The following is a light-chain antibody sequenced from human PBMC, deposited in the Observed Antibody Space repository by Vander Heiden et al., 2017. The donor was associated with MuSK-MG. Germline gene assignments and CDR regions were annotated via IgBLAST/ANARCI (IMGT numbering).Light chain of an antibody. CDR2: YKSVADK. CDR1: SGIDVAPYR. V-gene: IGLV5-45*01. CDR3: LMWQSRAWV. J-gene: IGLJ3*02. Sequence: QAVLTQPASLSASPGASASLTCTLRSGIDVAPYRIYWYQQKPGSPPQYLLNYKSVADKQQGSGVPSRVAGSKDVSENEGTLLISGLQSDDEADYYCLMWQSRAWVFGGGTKLTVL.